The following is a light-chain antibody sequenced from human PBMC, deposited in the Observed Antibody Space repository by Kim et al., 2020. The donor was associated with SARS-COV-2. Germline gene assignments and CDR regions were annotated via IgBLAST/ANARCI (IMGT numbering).Light chain of an antibody. CDR1: ALPKQY. J-gene: IGLJ1*01. CDR2: KDS. Sequence: VSPGQAARITCSGDALPKQYAYWYQQKPGQAPVLLIYKDSERPSGIPERFSGSSSGTTVTLTISGVQAEDEADYYCQSADSSGTYVFGTGTKVTVL. CDR3: QSADSSGTYV. V-gene: IGLV3-25*03.